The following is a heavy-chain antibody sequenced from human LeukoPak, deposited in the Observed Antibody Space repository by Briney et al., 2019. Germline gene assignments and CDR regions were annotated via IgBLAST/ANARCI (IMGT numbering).Heavy chain of an antibody. J-gene: IGHJ3*02. CDR1: GGSISSGGYS. V-gene: IGHV4-30-2*01. D-gene: IGHD1-26*01. Sequence: SETLSLTCAVSGGSISSGGYSWCWIRQPPGKGLEWIGYIYHSGSTYYNPSLKSRVTISVDRSKNQFSLKLSSVTAADTAVYYCARGLLRVVAFDIWGQGTMVTVSS. CDR3: ARGLLRVVAFDI. CDR2: IYHSGST.